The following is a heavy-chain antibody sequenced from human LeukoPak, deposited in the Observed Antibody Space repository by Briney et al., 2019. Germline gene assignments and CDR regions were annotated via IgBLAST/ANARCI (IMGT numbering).Heavy chain of an antibody. CDR1: GGSFSGYY. Sequence: PSETLSLTCAAYGGSFSGYYWSWIRQPPGKGLEWIGEINHSGSTNYNPSLKSRVTISVDTSKNQFSLKLSSVTAADTAVYYCASLHRSNEGYYYDSSGYSPFDYWGQGTLVTVSS. V-gene: IGHV4-34*01. J-gene: IGHJ4*02. CDR2: INHSGST. D-gene: IGHD3-22*01. CDR3: ASLHRSNEGYYYDSSGYSPFDY.